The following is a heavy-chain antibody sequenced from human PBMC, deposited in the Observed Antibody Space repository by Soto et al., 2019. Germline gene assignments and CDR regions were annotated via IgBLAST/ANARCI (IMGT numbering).Heavy chain of an antibody. D-gene: IGHD6-19*01. Sequence: GGSLRLSCSASGFTFSSYAMHWVRQAPGKGLEYVSAISSNGGSTYYADSVKGRFTISRDNSKNTLYLQMSSLRAEDTAVYYCVKALRYSSGSRGRYAFDIWGQGTMVTVSS. J-gene: IGHJ3*02. CDR2: ISSNGGST. CDR3: VKALRYSSGSRGRYAFDI. CDR1: GFTFSSYA. V-gene: IGHV3-64D*08.